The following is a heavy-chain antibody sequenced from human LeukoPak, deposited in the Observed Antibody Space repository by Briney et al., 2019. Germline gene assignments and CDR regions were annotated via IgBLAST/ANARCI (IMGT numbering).Heavy chain of an antibody. Sequence: GGSLRLSCAASGFTFSSYWMHWVRQAPGKGLVWVSRINSDGSTTSYADSVKGRFTISRDNAKNTLYLQMNSLRAEDTAVYYCARDRSDDYGDSTGFDQWGQGTLVTVSS. D-gene: IGHD4-17*01. J-gene: IGHJ4*02. CDR3: ARDRSDDYGDSTGFDQ. CDR1: GFTFSSYW. V-gene: IGHV3-74*01. CDR2: INSDGSTT.